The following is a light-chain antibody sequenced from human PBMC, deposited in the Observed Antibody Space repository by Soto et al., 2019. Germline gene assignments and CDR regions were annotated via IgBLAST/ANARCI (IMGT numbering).Light chain of an antibody. CDR3: QQYDNVPYT. V-gene: IGKV1-33*01. CDR1: QAINNY. Sequence: DIQMTQSPSSLSASVGDRVTITCQASQAINNYLHWIQQRPGKAPKVLIYGASHVEAGVPSRFSGTTSGTDFTFTISSLQPEDIGTYYCQQYDNVPYTFGQGTKLEIK. CDR2: GAS. J-gene: IGKJ2*01.